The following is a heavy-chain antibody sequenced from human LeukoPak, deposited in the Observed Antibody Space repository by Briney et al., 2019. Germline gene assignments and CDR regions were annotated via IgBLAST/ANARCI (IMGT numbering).Heavy chain of an antibody. CDR1: GGSISSYY. CDR2: IYYSGST. V-gene: IGHV4-59*01. Sequence: SETLSLTCTVSGGSISSYYWSWIRQPPGKGLEWIGYIYYSGSTNYNPSLKSRVTISVDTSKNQFSLKLSSVTAADTAVYYCARDQLETGYNPFDIWGQGTMVTVSS. D-gene: IGHD5-24*01. CDR3: ARDQLETGYNPFDI. J-gene: IGHJ3*02.